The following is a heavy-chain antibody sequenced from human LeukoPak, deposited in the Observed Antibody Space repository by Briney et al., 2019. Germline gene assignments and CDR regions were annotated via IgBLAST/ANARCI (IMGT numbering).Heavy chain of an antibody. Sequence: GRSLRLSCAASGFTFSSYRMNWVRQAPGKGLEWVSYISSSGSTIYYADSVKGRFTISRDNAKNSLYLQMNSLRAEDTAVYYCAELGITMIGGVWGKGTTVTISS. CDR2: ISSSGSTI. CDR3: AELGITMIGGV. CDR1: GFTFSSYR. J-gene: IGHJ6*04. V-gene: IGHV3-48*04. D-gene: IGHD3-10*02.